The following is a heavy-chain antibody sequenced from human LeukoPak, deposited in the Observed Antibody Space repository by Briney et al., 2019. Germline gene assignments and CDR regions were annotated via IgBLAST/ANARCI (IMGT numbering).Heavy chain of an antibody. V-gene: IGHV3-21*01. CDR3: ARDRFTAMVVYYFDY. J-gene: IGHJ4*02. D-gene: IGHD5-18*01. CDR2: ISSSSSYI. CDR1: GFTFSSYS. Sequence: GGSLRLSCAASGFTFSSYSMNWVRQAPGKGLEWVSSISSSSSYIYYADSVKGRFTISRDNAKNSLYLQMNSLRAEDTAVYYCARDRFTAMVVYYFDYWDQGTLVTVSS.